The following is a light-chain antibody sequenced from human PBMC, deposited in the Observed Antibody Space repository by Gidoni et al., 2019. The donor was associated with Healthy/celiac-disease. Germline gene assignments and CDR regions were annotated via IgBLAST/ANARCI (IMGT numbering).Light chain of an antibody. J-gene: IGKJ1*01. CDR2: AAS. CDR3: QKYNSAPWT. V-gene: IGKV1-27*01. CDR1: QGISNY. Sequence: IQMTQSPSSLSSSVGDRVTITCPASQGISNYLAWYQQKPGKVPKLLIYAASTLQTGVPSRFSGSGSGTDFTLTISSLQPEDVATYYCQKYNSAPWTFGQGTKVEIK.